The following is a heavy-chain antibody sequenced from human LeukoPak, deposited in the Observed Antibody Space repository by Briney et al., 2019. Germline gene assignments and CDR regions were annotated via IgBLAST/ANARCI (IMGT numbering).Heavy chain of an antibody. V-gene: IGHV7-4-1*02. Sequence: ASVKVSCKASGYTFTPYSINWLRQAPGQGLEWMGWINTNTGNPTYAQGFTGRFVFSLGTSVSTAYLQISSLKAEDTAMYYCARDATSINFDYWGQGTLVTVSS. D-gene: IGHD3-9*01. J-gene: IGHJ4*02. CDR1: GYTFTPYS. CDR3: ARDATSINFDY. CDR2: INTNTGNP.